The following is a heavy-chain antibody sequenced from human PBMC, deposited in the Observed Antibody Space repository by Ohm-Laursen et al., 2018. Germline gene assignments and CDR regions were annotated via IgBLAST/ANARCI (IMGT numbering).Heavy chain of an antibody. CDR1: GSTFTGYH. Sequence: ATVKISCKASGSTFTGYHMHWVRQAPGQGLEWMGWINPDSGGTNYAQKFQGRVTMTRDTSISTAYMEVSRLRSDDTAVYYCARSRYKWNYGYFDYWGQGTLVIVSS. CDR3: ARSRYKWNYGYFDY. V-gene: IGHV1-2*02. CDR2: INPDSGGT. J-gene: IGHJ4*02. D-gene: IGHD1-7*01.